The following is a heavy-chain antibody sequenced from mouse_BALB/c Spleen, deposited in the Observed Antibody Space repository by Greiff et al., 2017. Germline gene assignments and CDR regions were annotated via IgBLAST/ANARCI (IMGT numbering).Heavy chain of an antibody. CDR3: ASGDYGSSYLDY. J-gene: IGHJ2*01. CDR2: IYPGDGDT. Sequence: VQLQQSGAELVRPGSSVKISCKASGYAFSSYWMNWVKQRPGQGLEWIGQIYPGDGDTNYNGKFKGKATLTADKSSSTAYMQLSSLTSEDSAVYFCASGDYGSSYLDYWGQGTTLTVSS. CDR1: GYAFSSYW. D-gene: IGHD1-1*01. V-gene: IGHV1-80*01.